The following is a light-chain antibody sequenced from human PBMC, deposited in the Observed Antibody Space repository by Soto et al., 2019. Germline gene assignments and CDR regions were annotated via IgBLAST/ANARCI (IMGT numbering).Light chain of an antibody. CDR2: DVI. Sequence: QSALTQPASVSGSPGQSITISCTGTASDVGGYNYVSWYQQHPGKAPKLMIYDVIKRPSGVPDRFSGSKSGNTASLTISGLQAEDDADYYCCSYADSNTVAVFGSGTKLTVL. J-gene: IGLJ1*01. CDR3: CSYADSNTVAV. V-gene: IGLV2-11*01. CDR1: ASDVGGYNY.